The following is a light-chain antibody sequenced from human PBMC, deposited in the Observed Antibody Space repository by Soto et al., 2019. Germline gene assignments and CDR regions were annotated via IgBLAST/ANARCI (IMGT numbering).Light chain of an antibody. J-gene: IGLJ1*01. Sequence: QSVLTQPPSASGSPGQSVTISCTGTSSDVGGYNYVSWYQQNPGKVPKLMIYEVNKRPSGVPDRFSGSKSGNTAPLTVSGLQAEDEADYYCTSYAGGNNVFGTGTKLTVL. CDR3: TSYAGGNNV. CDR2: EVN. CDR1: SSDVGGYNY. V-gene: IGLV2-8*01.